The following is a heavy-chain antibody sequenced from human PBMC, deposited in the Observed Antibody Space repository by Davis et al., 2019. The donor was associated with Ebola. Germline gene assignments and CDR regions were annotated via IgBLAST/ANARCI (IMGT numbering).Heavy chain of an antibody. Sequence: GESLKISCAASGFTVSSNYMSWVRQAPGKGLEWVSAISGSGGSTYYADSVKGRFTISRDNSKNTLYLQMNSLRAEDTAVYYCAKGGNVGYYYDSSGDYWGQGTLVTVSS. CDR1: GFTVSSNY. CDR3: AKGGNVGYYYDSSGDY. V-gene: IGHV3-23*01. J-gene: IGHJ4*02. D-gene: IGHD3-22*01. CDR2: ISGSGGST.